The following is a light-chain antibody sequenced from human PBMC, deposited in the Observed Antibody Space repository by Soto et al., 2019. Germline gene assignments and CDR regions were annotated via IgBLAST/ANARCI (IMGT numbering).Light chain of an antibody. Sequence: DIQMTQSPSTLSASVGDRVTITCRASQSISSWLAWYQQKPGKAPKLLIYDASSLESGVPSRFSGTGPGTEFALTISSLQPDDFANYYCQHYNSYWTFGQGTKVDIK. CDR3: QHYNSYWT. J-gene: IGKJ1*01. V-gene: IGKV1-5*01. CDR2: DAS. CDR1: QSISSW.